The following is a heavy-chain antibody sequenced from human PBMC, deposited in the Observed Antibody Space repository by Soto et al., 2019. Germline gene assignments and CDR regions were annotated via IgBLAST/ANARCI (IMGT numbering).Heavy chain of an antibody. CDR2: INPSGDST. V-gene: IGHV1-46*03. D-gene: IGHD6-19*01. J-gene: IGHJ4*02. CDR3: ASLAVAGTVDY. Sequence: GASVKVSCKASGYTFTSYYMHWVRQAPGQGLEWMGIINPSGDSTSYAQKYQGRVTMTRDTSTSTVYMELSSLRSEDTAVYYCASLAVAGTVDYWGQGTLVTVSS. CDR1: GYTFTSYY.